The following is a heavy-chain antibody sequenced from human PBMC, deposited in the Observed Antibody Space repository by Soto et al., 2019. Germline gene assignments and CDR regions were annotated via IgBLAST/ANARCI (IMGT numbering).Heavy chain of an antibody. CDR3: ARDLIVTTPSIRYFDWSTPNWFDP. CDR2: IWYDGSNK. J-gene: IGHJ5*02. D-gene: IGHD3-9*01. V-gene: IGHV3-33*01. Sequence: PGGSLRLSCAASGFTFSSHGMHWVRQAPGKGLEWVAVIWYDGSNKYYADSVKGRFTISRDNSKSTLYLQMNSLRAEDTAVYYCARDLIVTTPSIRYFDWSTPNWFDPWGQXPLVTVSS. CDR1: GFTFSSHG.